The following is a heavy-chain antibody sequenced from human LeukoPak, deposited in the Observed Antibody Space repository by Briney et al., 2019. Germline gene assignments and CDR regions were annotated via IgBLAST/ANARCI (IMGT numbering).Heavy chain of an antibody. CDR3: AREAHIPNEYYYYYYMDV. CDR1: GFTFSSYS. D-gene: IGHD2-2*02. CDR2: ISSSSSNI. J-gene: IGHJ6*03. Sequence: SGGSLRLSCAASGFTFSSYSMNWVRQAPGKGLEWVSSISSSSSNIYYADSVKGRFTISRDNAKNSLYLQMNSLRAEDTAVYYCAREAHIPNEYYYYYYMDVWGKGTTVTVSS. V-gene: IGHV3-21*01.